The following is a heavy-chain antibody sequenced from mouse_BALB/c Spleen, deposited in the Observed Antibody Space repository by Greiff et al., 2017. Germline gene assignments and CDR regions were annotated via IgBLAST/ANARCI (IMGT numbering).Heavy chain of an antibody. CDR3: ARGTAVYAMDY. Sequence: VQLQESGAELMKPGASVKISCKATGYTFSSYWIEWVKQRPGHGLEWIGEILPGSGSTNYNEKFKGKATFTADTSSNTAYMQLSSLTSEDSAVYYCARGTAVYAMDYWGQGTSVTVSS. V-gene: IGHV1-9*01. J-gene: IGHJ4*01. CDR2: ILPGSGST. D-gene: IGHD1-2*01. CDR1: GYTFSSYW.